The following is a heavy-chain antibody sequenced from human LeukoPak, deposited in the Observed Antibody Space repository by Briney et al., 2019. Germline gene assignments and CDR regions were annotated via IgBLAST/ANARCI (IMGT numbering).Heavy chain of an antibody. V-gene: IGHV4-59*06. CDR3: ARVVMVRGVVIKVTYYFDY. D-gene: IGHD3-10*01. Sequence: SETLSLTCNVSGASIFNYYWSWIRQAPGKGLEWIGYISYGGGTYYNPSLKSRVTISVDTSKNQFSLKLSSVTAADTAVYYCARVVMVRGVVIKVTYYFDYWGQGTLVTVSS. CDR1: GASIFNYY. J-gene: IGHJ4*02. CDR2: ISYGGGT.